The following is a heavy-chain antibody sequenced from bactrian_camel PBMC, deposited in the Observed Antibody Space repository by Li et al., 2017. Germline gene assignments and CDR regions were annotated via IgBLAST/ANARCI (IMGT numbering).Heavy chain of an antibody. CDR1: TGTFRSAC. CDR2: IDSDGET. V-gene: IGHV3S9*01. D-gene: IGHD2*01. J-gene: IGHJ4*01. Sequence: VQLVESGGGSVQAGGSLNLSCTARTGTFRSACMGWIRQVSGKEREGVASIDSDGETTYADSVKGRFTISKENAKNTLVPNMANLSPEDSAMYYCASEATAPCVTNGTWIDYHYTNWGQGTQVTVS. CDR3: ASEATAPCVTNGTWIDYHYTN.